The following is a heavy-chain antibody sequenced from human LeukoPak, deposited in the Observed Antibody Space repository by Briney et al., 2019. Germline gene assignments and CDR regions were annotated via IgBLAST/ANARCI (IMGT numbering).Heavy chain of an antibody. J-gene: IGHJ4*02. D-gene: IGHD6-25*01. CDR2: IYSGGTT. CDR3: ARDPPRAAWVFDY. CDR1: GFNVTTNY. V-gene: IGHV3-53*01. Sequence: GGSLRLSCAASGFNVTTNYMSWVRQAPGKGLEWVSVIYSGGTTYYADSVKGRFTISRDNSKNTLYLQMNSLRAEDTAVYYCARDPPRAAWVFDYWGQGTLVSVSS.